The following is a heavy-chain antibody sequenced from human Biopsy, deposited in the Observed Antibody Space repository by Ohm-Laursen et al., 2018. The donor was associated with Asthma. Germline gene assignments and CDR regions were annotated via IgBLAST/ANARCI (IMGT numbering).Heavy chain of an antibody. CDR2: ISYDGSTK. D-gene: IGHD6-13*01. CDR1: GFSFSEFV. J-gene: IGHJ4*02. CDR3: LRDTLGYYFDI. V-gene: IGHV3-30*03. Sequence: SLRLSCAASGFSFSEFVMHWVRQAPGKGLEWVAVISYDGSTKYYADSVKGRFTISRDNSKNMLFLQMNSLRAEDTAVYYCLRDTLGYYFDIWGQGTQVTVSS.